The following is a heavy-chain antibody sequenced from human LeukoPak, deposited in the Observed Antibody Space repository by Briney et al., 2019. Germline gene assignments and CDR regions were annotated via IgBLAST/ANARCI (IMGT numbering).Heavy chain of an antibody. CDR3: AARRPHYGDYVY. D-gene: IGHD4-17*01. V-gene: IGHV3-23*01. Sequence: GGSLRLSCEASGFTFSDYAMSWVRQAPGKGLEWVSSIDGGGGDPWYANSAKGRFTVSRGNSGNTLYLQMTALRAEDTAVYYCAARRPHYGDYVYWGLGTLVTVSS. J-gene: IGHJ4*02. CDR2: IDGGGGDP. CDR1: GFTFSDYA.